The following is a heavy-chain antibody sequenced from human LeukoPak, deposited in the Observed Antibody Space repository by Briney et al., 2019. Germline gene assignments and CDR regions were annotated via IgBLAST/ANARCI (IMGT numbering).Heavy chain of an antibody. CDR3: ARGSPPRRNYDSGGYSPYYFDH. CDR1: GYTFTGYY. V-gene: IGHV1-2*02. CDR2: INPNSGGT. Sequence: VKVSCKASGYTFTGYYMHWVRQAPGQGLEWMGWINPNSGGTNYAQKFQGRVTITRNTSISTAYMEVSSLRSEDTAVYYCARGSPPRRNYDSGGYSPYYFDHWAREPWSPSPQ. D-gene: IGHD3-22*01. J-gene: IGHJ4*02.